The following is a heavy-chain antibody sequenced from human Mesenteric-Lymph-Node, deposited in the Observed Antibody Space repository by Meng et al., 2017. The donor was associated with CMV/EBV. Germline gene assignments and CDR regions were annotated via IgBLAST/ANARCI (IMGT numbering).Heavy chain of an antibody. CDR2: VYHTGTT. V-gene: IGHV4-38-2*02. J-gene: IGHJ3*02. D-gene: IGHD5-18*01. CDR3: ARDRPRGYSYGYAFDI. CDR1: GYSISSGYY. Sequence: GSLRLSCTVSGYSISSGYYWGWIRQPPGKGLEWIGSVYHTGTTYYNPSLKSRVTISVDTSKNQFSLKVNSVTATDTAVYYCARDRPRGYSYGYAFDIWGQGTMVTVSS.